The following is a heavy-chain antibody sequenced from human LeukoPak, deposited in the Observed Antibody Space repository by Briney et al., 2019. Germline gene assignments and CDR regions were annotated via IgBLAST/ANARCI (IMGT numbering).Heavy chain of an antibody. J-gene: IGHJ4*02. CDR3: ARDLRSGSPDYFDS. CDR1: GFIFISYD. V-gene: IGHV3-30*04. D-gene: IGHD1-14*01. Sequence: GRSLRLSCAASGFIFISYDFHWVREAPGKGLGWVAATSSDGTIKIYTDSVKGSFTISRDNSKNTLYLEMNSLKVEDTAVYFCARDLRSGSPDYFDSWGQGTLVTVSS. CDR2: TSSDGTIK.